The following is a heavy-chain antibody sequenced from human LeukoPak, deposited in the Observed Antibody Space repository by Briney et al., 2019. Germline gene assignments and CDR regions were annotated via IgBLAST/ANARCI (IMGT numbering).Heavy chain of an antibody. J-gene: IGHJ6*03. Sequence: HPGGSLRLSCAASGFTFSDYSMNWVRQAPGKGLQWVSFISSSRNTIYYADSVKGRFTISRDNAENSLYLQINSLRAEDTAVYYCARAYSTYHMDVWGKGTTVTVSS. V-gene: IGHV3-48*01. CDR2: ISSSRNTI. CDR3: ARAYSTYHMDV. D-gene: IGHD4-11*01. CDR1: GFTFSDYS.